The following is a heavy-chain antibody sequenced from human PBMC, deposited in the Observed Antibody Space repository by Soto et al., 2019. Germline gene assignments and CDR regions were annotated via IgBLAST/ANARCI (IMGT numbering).Heavy chain of an antibody. J-gene: IGHJ4*02. CDR3: ARVPYYYGTYYFDY. D-gene: IGHD3-10*01. CDR2: IYSGGST. CDR1: GFTVSSNY. V-gene: IGHV3-53*01. Sequence: LRLSCAASGFTVSSNYMSWVRQAPGKGLEWVSVIYSGGSTYYADSVKGRFTISRDNSKNTLYLQMNSLRADGTAVYYCARVPYYYGTYYFDYWGQGTLVTVSS.